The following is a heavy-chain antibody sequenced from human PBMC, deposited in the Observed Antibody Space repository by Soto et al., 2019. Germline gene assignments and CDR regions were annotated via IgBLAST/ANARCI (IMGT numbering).Heavy chain of an antibody. Sequence: GGSLRLSCAASGFTVSSNYMSWVRQAPGKGLEWVSVIYSGGSTYYADSVKGRFTISRDNSKNTLYLQMNSLRAEDTAVYYCARDLVDGSGYYYYYGMDVWGQGTTVTVSS. J-gene: IGHJ6*02. CDR3: ARDLVDGSGYYYYYGMDV. V-gene: IGHV3-53*01. D-gene: IGHD3-10*01. CDR2: IYSGGST. CDR1: GFTVSSNY.